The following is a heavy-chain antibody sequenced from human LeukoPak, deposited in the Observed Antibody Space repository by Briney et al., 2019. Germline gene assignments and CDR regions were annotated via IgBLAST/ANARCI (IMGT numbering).Heavy chain of an antibody. CDR1: GYTFTSCD. J-gene: IGHJ4*02. CDR2: MNPNSGNT. Sequence: GASVKVSCKASGYTFTSCDINWVRQATGQGLEWMGWMNPNSGNTGYAQKFQGRVTMTRNTSISTAYMELSSLRSEDTAVYYCARDGPIVVVPAASNFDYWGQGTLVTVSS. D-gene: IGHD2-2*01. CDR3: ARDGPIVVVPAASNFDY. V-gene: IGHV1-8*01.